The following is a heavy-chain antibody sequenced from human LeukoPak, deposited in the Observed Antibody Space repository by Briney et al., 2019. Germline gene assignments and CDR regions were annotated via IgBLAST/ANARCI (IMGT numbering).Heavy chain of an antibody. J-gene: IGHJ5*02. D-gene: IGHD2-2*01. V-gene: IGHV4-31*03. CDR2: IYYSGST. CDR1: GGSISSGGYY. Sequence: SQTLSLTCTVSGGSISSGGYYWSWIRQHPGKGLEWIGYIYYSGSTYYNPSLKSRVTISVDTSKNQFSLKLSSVTAADTAVYYCARVGYQLRLYWFDHWGQGTLVTVSS. CDR3: ARVGYQLRLYWFDH.